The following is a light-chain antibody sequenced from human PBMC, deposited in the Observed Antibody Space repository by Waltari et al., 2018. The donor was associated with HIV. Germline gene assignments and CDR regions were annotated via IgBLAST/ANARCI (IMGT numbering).Light chain of an antibody. V-gene: IGLV2-14*01. J-gene: IGLJ1*01. CDR3: TSYTTSITYV. CDR2: EVS. Sequence: QSALTQPASVSGSPGQSITISCTGTSSDVGAYKFVSWYQQHPGQAPKLIIYEVSNRPSGVSNRFSASKSGNTASLTISGLQAEDEADYYCTSYTTSITYVFGTGTKVTVL. CDR1: SSDVGAYKF.